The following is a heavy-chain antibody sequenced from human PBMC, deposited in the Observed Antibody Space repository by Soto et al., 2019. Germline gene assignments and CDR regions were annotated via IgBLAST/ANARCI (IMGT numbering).Heavy chain of an antibody. D-gene: IGHD3-22*01. J-gene: IGHJ4*02. CDR3: ATERAKWLLRYFDY. CDR1: GYTFSNYY. V-gene: IGHV1-46*01. CDR2: INPSGDST. Sequence: ASVKVSCKGAGYTFSNYYMHWVRQAPGQGLEWMGIINPSGDSTSYAQEFQGRVTMTEDTSTDTAYMELSSLRSEDTAVYYCATERAKWLLRYFDYWGQGTLVTVSS.